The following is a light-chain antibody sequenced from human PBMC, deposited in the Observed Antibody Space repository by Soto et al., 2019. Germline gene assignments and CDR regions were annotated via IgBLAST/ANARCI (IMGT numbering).Light chain of an antibody. CDR1: ESIDNW. CDR3: RQDHRDCP. J-gene: IGKJ1*01. Sequence: DIQMTQSPSTLSASVGDTLIITCRASESIDNWLAWYQQKPGKAPKLLLFAASTLVGGVPSRFSGRGSGTDFTLTISSLQADDFATCNCRQDHRDCPFGQGTRLDI. CDR2: AAS. V-gene: IGKV1-5*01.